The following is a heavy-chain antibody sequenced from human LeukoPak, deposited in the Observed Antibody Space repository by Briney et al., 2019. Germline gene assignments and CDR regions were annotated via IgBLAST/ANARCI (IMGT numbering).Heavy chain of an antibody. J-gene: IGHJ5*02. CDR2: INHSGST. Sequence: PSETLSLTCAVYGGSFSGYYWSWIRQPPGKGLEWIGEINHSGSTNYNPSLKSRVTISVDTSKNQFSLKLGSVTAADTAVYYCARGVIPAATYNWFDPWGQGTLVTVSS. CDR1: GGSFSGYY. D-gene: IGHD2-2*01. CDR3: ARGVIPAATYNWFDP. V-gene: IGHV4-34*01.